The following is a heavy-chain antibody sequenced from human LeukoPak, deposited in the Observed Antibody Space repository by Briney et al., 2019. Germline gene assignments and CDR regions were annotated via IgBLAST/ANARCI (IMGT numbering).Heavy chain of an antibody. V-gene: IGHV4-4*07. CDR1: GGSISGDY. CDR2: IYYSGST. Sequence: PSETLSLTCTVSGGSISGDYWSWIRQPAGTGLEWIGSIYYSGSTYYNPSLKSRVTISVDTSKNQFSLKLSSVTAADTAVYYCARVLDPSSTTGPVYDYVWGSYRYPLWFDYWGQGTLVTVSS. J-gene: IGHJ4*02. CDR3: ARVLDPSSTTGPVYDYVWGSYRYPLWFDY. D-gene: IGHD3-16*02.